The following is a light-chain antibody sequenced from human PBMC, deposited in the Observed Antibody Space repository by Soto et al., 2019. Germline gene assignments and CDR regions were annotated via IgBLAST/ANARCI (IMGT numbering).Light chain of an antibody. CDR3: QQYHSTPLT. J-gene: IGKJ4*01. Sequence: DIVMTQSPDSLAVSLGERATINCKSSQSVLYSSNNKNYLAWYQQKPGQPPKLLIYWASTRESGVPDRFSGSGSGTEFPLTISSLQAEDVAVYYCQQYHSTPLTFGGGTKVEIK. CDR2: WAS. CDR1: QSVLYSSNNKNY. V-gene: IGKV4-1*01.